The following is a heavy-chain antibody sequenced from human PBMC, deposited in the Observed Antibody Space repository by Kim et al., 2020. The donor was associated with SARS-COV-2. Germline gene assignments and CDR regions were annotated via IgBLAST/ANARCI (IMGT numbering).Heavy chain of an antibody. CDR2: IYSGGSST. Sequence: GGSLRLSCAASGFTFSSYAMSWVRQAPGKGLEWVSVIYSGGSSTYYADSVKGRFTISRDNSKNTLYLQMNSLRAEDTAVYYCAKDLGRMGSSGTEFDPWG. V-gene: IGHV3-23*03. CDR1: GFTFSSYA. J-gene: IGHJ5*02. CDR3: AKDLGRMGSSGTEFDP. D-gene: IGHD3-10*01.